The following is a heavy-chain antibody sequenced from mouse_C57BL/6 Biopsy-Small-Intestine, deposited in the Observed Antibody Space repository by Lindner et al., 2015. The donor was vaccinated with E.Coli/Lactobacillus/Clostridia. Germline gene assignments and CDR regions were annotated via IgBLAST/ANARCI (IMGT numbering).Heavy chain of an antibody. J-gene: IGHJ2*01. CDR2: VNPRNGGT. D-gene: IGHD1-1*01. CDR3: ARARYYGTDSFDY. CDR1: GYTFTDYN. V-gene: IGHV1-22*01. Sequence: VQLQESGPELVKPGASVKMSCKASGYTFTDYNIHWVKQSHGKSLQWIGFVNPRNGGTTYNQIFKDKAALTVNKSSSTAYMELRSLTSEDSAVYYCARARYYGTDSFDYWGQGTTLTVSS.